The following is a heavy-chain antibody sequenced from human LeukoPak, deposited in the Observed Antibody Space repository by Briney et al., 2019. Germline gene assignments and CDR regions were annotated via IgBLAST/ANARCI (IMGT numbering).Heavy chain of an antibody. CDR2: IWYDGSNK. CDR3: ARGVGATTDYYYYYGMDV. Sequence: GGSLRLSCAASGFTFSSYGMHWVRQAPGKGLEWVAVIWYDGSNKYYADSVKGRFTISRDNSKNTLYLQMNSLRAEDTAVYYCARGVGATTDYYYYYGMDVWGQGTTVTVSS. J-gene: IGHJ6*02. CDR1: GFTFSSYG. V-gene: IGHV3-33*01. D-gene: IGHD5-12*01.